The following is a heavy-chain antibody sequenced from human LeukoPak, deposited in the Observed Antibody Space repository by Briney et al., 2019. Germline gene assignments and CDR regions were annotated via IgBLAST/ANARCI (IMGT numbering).Heavy chain of an antibody. V-gene: IGHV3-30*04. Sequence: GGSLRLSCAASGFTFSSYAMHWVRQAPGKGLEWVAVISYDGSNKYYADSVKGRFTISRDNSKNTLYLQMNSLRAEDTAVYYCAREQLAVTRSISWFDPWGQGTLVTVSS. CDR1: GFTFSSYA. CDR3: AREQLAVTRSISWFDP. J-gene: IGHJ5*02. D-gene: IGHD4-17*01. CDR2: ISYDGSNK.